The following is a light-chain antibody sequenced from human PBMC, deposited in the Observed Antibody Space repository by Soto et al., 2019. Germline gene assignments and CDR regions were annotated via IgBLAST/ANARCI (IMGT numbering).Light chain of an antibody. V-gene: IGKV3-15*01. CDR2: GAS. Sequence: EIVMTQSPATLSVSPGERATLSCRASQSVSNNLAWYQQMPGQAPRLLIYGASTRATGVPARFSGSGSGTEFTLTISSLQSEDFVVYHCQQYNDLPGTFGQGTKLEIK. CDR1: QSVSNN. CDR3: QQYNDLPGT. J-gene: IGKJ2*01.